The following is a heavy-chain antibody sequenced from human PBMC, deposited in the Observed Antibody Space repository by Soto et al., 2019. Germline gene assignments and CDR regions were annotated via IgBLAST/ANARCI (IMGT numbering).Heavy chain of an antibody. CDR1: VYRFTSYW. CDR3: ARPLGVAAQSPYFDY. Sequence: GESLKIACKVSVYRFTSYWIGWVRQMPGKGLEWMGIICPGDSDTRYSPSFQGQVTNSADKSISTAYLQWSSLKASDTAMYYCARPLGVAAQSPYFDYWGQGTLVTVSS. V-gene: IGHV5-51*01. D-gene: IGHD6-6*01. CDR2: ICPGDSDT. J-gene: IGHJ4*02.